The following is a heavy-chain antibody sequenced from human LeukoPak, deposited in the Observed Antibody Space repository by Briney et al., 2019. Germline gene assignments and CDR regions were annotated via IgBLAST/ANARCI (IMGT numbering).Heavy chain of an antibody. CDR2: ISSSGSTI. J-gene: IGHJ6*03. Sequence: GGSLRLSCAASGFTFSDYYMSWIRQAPGKGLEWVSYISSSGSTIYYADSVKGRFTISRDNAKNSLYLQMNSLRAEDTAVYYCARPYRYYYYYMDVWGKGTTVTVSS. CDR3: ARPYRYYYYYMDV. D-gene: IGHD4-11*01. CDR1: GFTFSDYY. V-gene: IGHV3-11*04.